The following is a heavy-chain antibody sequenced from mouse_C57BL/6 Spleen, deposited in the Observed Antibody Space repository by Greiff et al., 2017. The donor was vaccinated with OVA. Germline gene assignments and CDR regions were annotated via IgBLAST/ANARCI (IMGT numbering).Heavy chain of an antibody. D-gene: IGHD3-2*02. CDR3: ASRDCSDMDY. CDR1: GFSLTSYG. V-gene: IGHV2-2*01. J-gene: IGHJ4*01. CDR2: IWSGGST. Sequence: QVQLKESGPGLVQPSQSLSITCTVSGFSLTSYGVHWVRQSPGKGLEWLGVIWSGGSTDYNAAFISRLSISKYNSKSQVFFKMTILQADDTAIYYCASRDCSDMDYWGQGTSVTVSS.